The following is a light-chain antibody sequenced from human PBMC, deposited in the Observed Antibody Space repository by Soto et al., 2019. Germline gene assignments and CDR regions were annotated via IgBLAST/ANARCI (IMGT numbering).Light chain of an antibody. V-gene: IGLV4-69*01. CDR1: SGHSSYA. CDR3: QTWGTGIQV. Sequence: QSVLTQSPSASASLGASVKLTCTLSSGHSSYAIAWHQQQPDKGPRYLMKVNNDGTHSKGGGIPDRFSGSTSGAERYLTISILQSEDEAYYYCQTWGTGIQVFGGGTKLTVL. J-gene: IGLJ2*01. CDR2: VNNDGTH.